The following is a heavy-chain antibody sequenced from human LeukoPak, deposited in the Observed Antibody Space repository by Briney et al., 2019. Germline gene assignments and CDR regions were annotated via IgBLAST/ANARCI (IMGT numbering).Heavy chain of an antibody. CDR3: ARRWSFDH. J-gene: IGHJ4*02. Sequence: GSLRLSCAASGFTFSTYAMSWIRQPPGKGLEWIGEINHSGSTNYNPSLKSRVTISVDTSKNQFSLKLSSVTAADTAVYYCARRWSFDHWGQGTLVTVSS. D-gene: IGHD6-13*01. CDR2: INHSGST. CDR1: GFTFSTYA. V-gene: IGHV4-34*01.